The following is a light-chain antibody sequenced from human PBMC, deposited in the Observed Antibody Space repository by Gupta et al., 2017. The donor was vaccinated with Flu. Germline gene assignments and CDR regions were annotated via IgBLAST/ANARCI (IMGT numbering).Light chain of an antibody. V-gene: IGKV4-1*01. CDR3: HQYYSTPPT. J-gene: IGKJ2*01. CDR2: WAS. CDR1: QSLLYSSNNKNY. Sequence: DIVMTQSPDSLAVSLGERATINCKSSQSLLYSSNNKNYLAWYQQKPGQSPKLLIYWASTRESGVPDRFSGSGSGTDFTLTISSLQAEDVAVYYCHQYYSTPPTLGQGTKLEIK.